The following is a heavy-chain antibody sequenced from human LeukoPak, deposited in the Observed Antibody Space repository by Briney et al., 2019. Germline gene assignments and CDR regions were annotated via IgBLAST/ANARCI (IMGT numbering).Heavy chain of an antibody. J-gene: IGHJ4*02. V-gene: IGHV3-21*01. D-gene: IGHD1-26*01. CDR3: ARDLVGAQDY. Sequence: GGSLRLSCAASGFTFSSYSMNWVRQAPGKGLEWVSSISSSSSYIYYADSVKGRYTISRDNAKNSLYLQMNSLRAEDTAVYYCARDLVGAQDYWGQGTLVTVSS. CDR1: GFTFSSYS. CDR2: ISSSSSYI.